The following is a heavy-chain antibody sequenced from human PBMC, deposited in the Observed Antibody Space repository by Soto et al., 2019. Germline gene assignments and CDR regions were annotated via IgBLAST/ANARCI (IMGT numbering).Heavy chain of an antibody. Sequence: NPSETLSLTCAVSGGSINSSNWWSWVRQPPGKGLEWIGEIYHSGSTNYNPSLKSRVTISVDKSKNQFSLKLSSVTAADTAVYYCARDIYGESPGYYYGMDVWGQGTTVTVSS. CDR1: GGSINSSNW. D-gene: IGHD4-17*01. CDR2: IYHSGST. V-gene: IGHV4-4*02. J-gene: IGHJ6*02. CDR3: ARDIYGESPGYYYGMDV.